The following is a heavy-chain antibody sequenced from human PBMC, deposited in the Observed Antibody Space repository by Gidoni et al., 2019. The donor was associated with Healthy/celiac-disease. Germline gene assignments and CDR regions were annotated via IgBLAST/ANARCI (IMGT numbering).Heavy chain of an antibody. V-gene: IGHV3-30-3*01. D-gene: IGHD2-2*01. CDR2: ISYDGSNK. CDR1: GFTFSSYA. CDR3: ARATVPAAHMDV. Sequence: QVQLVESGGGVVQPGRSLRLSCAASGFTFSSYAMHWVRQAPGKGLEWVAVISYDGSNKYYADSVKGRFTISRDNSKNTLYLQMNSLRAEDTAVYYCARATVPAAHMDVWGQGTTVTVSS. J-gene: IGHJ6*02.